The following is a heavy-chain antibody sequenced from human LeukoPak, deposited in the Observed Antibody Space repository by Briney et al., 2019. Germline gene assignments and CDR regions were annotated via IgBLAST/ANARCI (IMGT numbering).Heavy chain of an antibody. J-gene: IGHJ6*03. CDR2: ISAYNGNT. D-gene: IGHD6-6*01. V-gene: IGHV1-18*01. Sequence: GASVKVSCKASGYTFTSYGISWVRQAPGQGLEWMGWISAYNGNTNYAQKLQGRVTMTTDTSTSTAYMELRSLRSDDTAVYYCARYFSSSSVYYYYYMDVWGKGTTVTVSS. CDR1: GYTFTSYG. CDR3: ARYFSSSSVYYYYYMDV.